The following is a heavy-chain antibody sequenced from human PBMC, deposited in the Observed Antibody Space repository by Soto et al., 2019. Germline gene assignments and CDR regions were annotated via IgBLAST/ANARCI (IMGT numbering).Heavy chain of an antibody. D-gene: IGHD6-13*01. Sequence: QVTLKESGPVLVKPTETLTLTCTVSGFSLSNARMGVSWIRQPPGKALEWLAHIFSNDEKSYSTSLKSRLTISKHTSKSQVVLTMNNMDPVDTATYYCARITYSSSWGDAFDIWGQGTMVTVSS. CDR1: GFSLSNARMG. V-gene: IGHV2-26*01. CDR3: ARITYSSSWGDAFDI. CDR2: IFSNDEK. J-gene: IGHJ3*02.